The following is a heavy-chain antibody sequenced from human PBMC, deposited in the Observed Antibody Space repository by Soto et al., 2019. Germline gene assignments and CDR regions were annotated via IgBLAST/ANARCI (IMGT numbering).Heavy chain of an antibody. Sequence: QVQLVESGGGVVQPGRSLRLSCAASGFTFSSYGMHWVRQAPGKGLEWVAVISYDGSNKYYADSVKGRFTISRDNSKNTLYLQMNSLRAEDKAVYYCAKRRLRYSSSWYVGGIDYWGQGTLVTVSS. D-gene: IGHD6-13*01. CDR1: GFTFSSYG. CDR2: ISYDGSNK. J-gene: IGHJ4*02. V-gene: IGHV3-30*18. CDR3: AKRRLRYSSSWYVGGIDY.